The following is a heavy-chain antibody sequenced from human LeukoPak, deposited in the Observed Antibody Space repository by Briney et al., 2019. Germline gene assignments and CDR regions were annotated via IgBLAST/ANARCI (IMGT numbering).Heavy chain of an antibody. D-gene: IGHD3-3*01. J-gene: IGHJ4*02. CDR1: GGSFSGYY. CDR3: ARGGTEGITIFGVVIKYVRYFDY. V-gene: IGHV4-34*01. CDR2: INHSGST. Sequence: PSETLSLTCAVYGGSFSGYYWSWIRQPPGKGLEWIGEINHSGSTNYNPSLKSRLTISVDTSKNQFSLKLSSVTAADTAVYYCARGGTEGITIFGVVIKYVRYFDYWGQGNLVTVSS.